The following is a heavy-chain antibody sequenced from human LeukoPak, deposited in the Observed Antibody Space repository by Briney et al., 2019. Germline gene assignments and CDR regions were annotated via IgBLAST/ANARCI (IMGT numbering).Heavy chain of an antibody. CDR1: GFTFSTYG. CDR2: ISYDGNYK. J-gene: IGHJ6*02. V-gene: IGHV3-30*18. D-gene: IGHD3-10*01. CDR3: AKDETVVRGDIRHGMDV. Sequence: GGSLRLSCAASGFTFSTYGMHWVRQAPGKGLEWVAVISYDGNYKYFADFVKGRFTISRDSSKNTVYLLMNSLRDEDTAVYYCAKDETVVRGDIRHGMDVWGQGTTVTVSS.